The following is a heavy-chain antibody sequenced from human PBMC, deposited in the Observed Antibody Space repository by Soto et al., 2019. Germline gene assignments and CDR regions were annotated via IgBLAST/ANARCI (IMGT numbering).Heavy chain of an antibody. J-gene: IGHJ5*01. D-gene: IGHD2-21*01. CDR3: ARGVFGQPDS. CDR1: GIIVKSYY. CDR2: IYSGEST. V-gene: IGHV3-53*04. Sequence: EVQLVESGGGLVQPGGSLRLSCAASGIIVKSYYMNWVRQAPGKGLEWVSIIYSGESTYYADSVKGRFTISRHDSKDTLYLQMSSLRSEDTATYYCARGVFGQPDSWGQGTLVIVSS.